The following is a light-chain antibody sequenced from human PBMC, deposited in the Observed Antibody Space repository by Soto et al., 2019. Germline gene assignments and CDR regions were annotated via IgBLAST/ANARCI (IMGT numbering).Light chain of an antibody. CDR1: QGIRHD. Sequence: DLQMTQSPSSLSASVGDRVTITCRASQGIRHDLGWYQQKPGRAPKRLIYGVSSLQSGVPSRFSGSGSGTEFNLTISSLQPEDFATYYCLQHNSVPQTFGQGTKVEIK. CDR2: GVS. CDR3: LQHNSVPQT. J-gene: IGKJ1*01. V-gene: IGKV1-17*01.